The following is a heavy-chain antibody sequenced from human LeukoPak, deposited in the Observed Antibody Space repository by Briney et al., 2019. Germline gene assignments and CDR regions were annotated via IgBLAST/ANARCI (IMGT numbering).Heavy chain of an antibody. CDR3: AKGGSRLFSHI. D-gene: IGHD3-3*01. CDR2: ISTSGTTI. V-gene: IGHV3-11*04. Sequence: GGSLRLSCAASGFTFSDFYMGWIRQAPGKGLEWVSYISTSGTTIYYADSVKGRFTISRDNAKNSLHLQMNSLRAEDTAVYYCAKGGSRLFSHIWGQGTMVTVSS. CDR1: GFTFSDFY. J-gene: IGHJ3*02.